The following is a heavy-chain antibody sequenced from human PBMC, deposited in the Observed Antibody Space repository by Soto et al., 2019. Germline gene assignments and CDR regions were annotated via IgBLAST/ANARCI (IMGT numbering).Heavy chain of an antibody. V-gene: IGHV1-18*01. J-gene: IGHJ4*02. CDR3: ARTPVYSDYLDY. D-gene: IGHD4-4*01. Sequence: QVQLVQSGTEVKKPGASVKVSCKASGYTFTSYAMTWVRQAPGQGLEWMGWISTYNGNTKYAQKIQGRVTMTTDTSTGTAYMGLTSLRSDDTAVYYCARTPVYSDYLDYWGQGTLVTVSS. CDR1: GYTFTSYA. CDR2: ISTYNGNT.